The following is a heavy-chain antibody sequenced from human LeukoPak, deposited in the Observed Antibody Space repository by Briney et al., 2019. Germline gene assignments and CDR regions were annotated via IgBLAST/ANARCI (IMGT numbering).Heavy chain of an antibody. J-gene: IGHJ4*02. CDR2: IKEDGSEK. Sequence: PGGSLRLSCAASGFTFSNYWMNWVRQAPGKGLEWVANIKEDGSEKYYVDSVKGRFTISRDNAKNSVYLQMNSLRAEDTAVYYCARDAVRERWLQFNYFDYWGQGTLVTVSS. D-gene: IGHD5-24*01. V-gene: IGHV3-7*03. CDR1: GFTFSNYW. CDR3: ARDAVRERWLQFNYFDY.